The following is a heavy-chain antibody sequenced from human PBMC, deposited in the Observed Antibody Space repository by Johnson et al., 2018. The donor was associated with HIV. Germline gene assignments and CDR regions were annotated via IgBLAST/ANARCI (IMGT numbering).Heavy chain of an antibody. D-gene: IGHD6-19*01. V-gene: IGHV3-20*04. CDR1: GFTFDDYR. CDR3: TTSYSSGWYGANDAFDI. Sequence: VQLVESGGGVVRPGGSLRLSCAASGFTFDDYRMSWVRQAPGKGLEWVSGINWNGVSTYYADSVKGRFTISRDNSKNTLYLQMNSLKTEDTAVYYCTTSYSSGWYGANDAFDIWGQGTMVTVSS. J-gene: IGHJ3*02. CDR2: INWNGVST.